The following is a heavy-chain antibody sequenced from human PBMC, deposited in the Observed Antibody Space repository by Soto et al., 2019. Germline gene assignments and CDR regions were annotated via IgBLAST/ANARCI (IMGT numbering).Heavy chain of an antibody. CDR1: GFTFSSYW. J-gene: IGHJ4*02. CDR3: ATSFRYFDN. D-gene: IGHD3-9*01. CDR2: INRDGSER. Sequence: PGGSLRLACEAYGFTFSSYWMGWVRQAPGKGLEWVANINRDGSERYYVDSVKGRFFISRDNSKNTVTLQMNNLTLDDTAVYYCATSFRYFDNWGQGTRVTVSS. V-gene: IGHV3-7*03.